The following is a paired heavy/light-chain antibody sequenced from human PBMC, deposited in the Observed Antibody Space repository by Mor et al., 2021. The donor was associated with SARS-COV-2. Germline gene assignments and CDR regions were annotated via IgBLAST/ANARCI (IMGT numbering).Heavy chain of an antibody. D-gene: IGHD6-19*01. CDR3: ARAFSSGWYPHDGVPFDY. Sequence: QVQLVQSGAEVKKPGASVKVSCKASGYTFTSYGISWVRQAPGQGLEWMGWISAYNGNTNYAQKLQGRVTMTTDTSTSTAYMELRSLRSDDTAVYYCARAFSSGWYPHDGVPFDYWGQGTLVTVSS. J-gene: IGHJ4*02. CDR2: ISAYNGNT. V-gene: IGHV1-18*01. CDR1: GYTFTSYG.
Light chain of an antibody. CDR3: QAWDSSTADVV. CDR2: QDS. Sequence: SYELTQPPSVSVSPGQTASITCSGDKLGDKYACWYQQKPGQSPVLVIYQDSKRPSGIPERFSGSNSGNTATLTISGTQAMDEADYYCQAWDSSTADVVFGGGTKLTVL. CDR1: KLGDKY. V-gene: IGLV3-1*01. J-gene: IGLJ2*01.